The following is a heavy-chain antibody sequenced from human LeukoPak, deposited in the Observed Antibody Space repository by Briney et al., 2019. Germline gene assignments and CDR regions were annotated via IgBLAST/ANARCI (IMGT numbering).Heavy chain of an antibody. CDR3: ARGPNDFWSGYYSHYFDY. CDR2: IHHSGST. V-gene: IGHV4-34*01. J-gene: IGHJ4*02. Sequence: PSETLSLTCAVYGGSFSGYYWSWIRQPPGKGLEWIGEIHHSGSTNYNPSLKSRVTISVDTSKNQFSLKLSSVTAADTAVYYCARGPNDFWSGYYSHYFDYWGQGTLVTVSS. CDR1: GGSFSGYY. D-gene: IGHD3-3*01.